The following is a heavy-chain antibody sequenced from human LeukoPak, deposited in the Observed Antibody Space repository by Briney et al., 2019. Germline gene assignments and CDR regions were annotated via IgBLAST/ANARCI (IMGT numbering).Heavy chain of an antibody. D-gene: IGHD3-22*01. CDR3: ARASAYYGSSGYFSFDP. CDR1: GFSITSYG. CDR2: ISQDGRSK. Sequence: GRSLRLSCAASGFSITSYGMHWVRQAQGKGLEWVAVISQDGRSKKFADSVKGRFTISRDNSKNTLYLHMDSLRAGDTAVYYCARASAYYGSSGYFSFDPWGQGTLVTVAS. V-gene: IGHV3-30*04. J-gene: IGHJ5*02.